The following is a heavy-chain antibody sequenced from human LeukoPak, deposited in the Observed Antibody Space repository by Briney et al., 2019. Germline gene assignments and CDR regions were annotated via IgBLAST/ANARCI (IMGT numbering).Heavy chain of an antibody. CDR2: INPIVGSK. J-gene: IGHJ6*02. Sequence: ASVKDSCKASVYTFTIYNMQWVRHAPGQGLGWMGIINPIVGSKSYAQNYQGTVTMPCDTSTSTVYMALSSLRSEDTAVYYCARDRSGYVVAATSYYYYGMDVWGQGTTVTVSS. V-gene: IGHV1-46*03. CDR1: VYTFTIYN. CDR3: ARDRSGYVVAATSYYYYGMDV. D-gene: IGHD2-15*01.